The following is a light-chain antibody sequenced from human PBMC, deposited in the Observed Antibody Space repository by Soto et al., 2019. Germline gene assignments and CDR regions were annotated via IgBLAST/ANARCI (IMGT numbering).Light chain of an antibody. J-gene: IGLJ3*02. CDR3: SSYKFSTTLRV. CDR2: EVT. V-gene: IGLV2-14*01. CDR1: TNDIGSYNY. Sequence: QSALTQPASVSGSPGQSITLSCAGTTNDIGSYNYVSWFQQHPGEAPKLIIFEVTHRPSGISTRFSGSKSGNTASLTISDLQAEDKALYYCSSYKFSTTLRVFGGGTKVTVL.